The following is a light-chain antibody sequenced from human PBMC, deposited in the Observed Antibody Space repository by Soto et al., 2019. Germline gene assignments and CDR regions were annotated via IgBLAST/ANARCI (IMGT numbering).Light chain of an antibody. CDR3: QQYGSSRT. J-gene: IGKJ1*01. CDR2: GAS. CDR1: QSVSSS. V-gene: IGKV3-20*01. Sequence: EIVLTQSPSTPSLSPGERATLSCRASQSVSSSLAWYQQKPGQAPRLLIYGASSRATGIPDRFSGSGSWTDFTLTFSRLEPEDFAVYYCQQYGSSRTFGQGTKV.